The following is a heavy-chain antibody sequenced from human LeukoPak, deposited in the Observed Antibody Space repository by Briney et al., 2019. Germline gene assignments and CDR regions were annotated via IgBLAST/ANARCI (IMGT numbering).Heavy chain of an antibody. CDR1: GFTFSSYW. Sequence: GGSLRLSCAASGFTFSSYWMSWVRQAPGKGLDWVANIKQDGSEKYYVDSMKGRFTISRDNAKNSPYLQMNSLRAEDTAVYYCARSGYCSGGSCYESDYWGQGTLVTVSS. J-gene: IGHJ4*02. D-gene: IGHD2-15*01. CDR3: ARSGYCSGGSCYESDY. V-gene: IGHV3-7*01. CDR2: IKQDGSEK.